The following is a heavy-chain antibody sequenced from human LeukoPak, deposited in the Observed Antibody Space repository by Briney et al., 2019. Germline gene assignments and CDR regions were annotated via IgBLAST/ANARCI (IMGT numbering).Heavy chain of an antibody. Sequence: PGGSLRLSCAASGFTSSSYAMSWVRQPPGKGLEWIGNIYYSGSTSYNPSLKSRITISLHTSKNQFSLTLSSLTAADTAAYFCARVNPRRGFGELIRPRKGWFDSWGQGTLVTVSS. CDR1: GFTSSSYA. CDR3: ARVNPRRGFGELIRPRKGWFDS. CDR2: IYYSGST. V-gene: IGHV4-39*07. J-gene: IGHJ5*01. D-gene: IGHD3-10*01.